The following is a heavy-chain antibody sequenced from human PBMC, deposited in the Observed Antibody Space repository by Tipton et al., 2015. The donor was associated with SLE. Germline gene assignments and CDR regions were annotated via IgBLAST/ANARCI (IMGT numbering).Heavy chain of an antibody. CDR2: INHSGST. Sequence: TLSLTCAVYGGSFSGYYWSWIRQPPGKGLEWIGEINHSGSTNYNPSLKSRVTISVDTSKNQFSLKLSSVTAADTAVYYCARIAAAGLDYWGQGTLVTVSS. V-gene: IGHV4-34*01. J-gene: IGHJ4*02. D-gene: IGHD6-13*01. CDR1: GGSFSGYY. CDR3: ARIAAAGLDY.